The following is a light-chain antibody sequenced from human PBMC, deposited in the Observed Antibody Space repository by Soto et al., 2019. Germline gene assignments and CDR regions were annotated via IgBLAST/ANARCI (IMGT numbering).Light chain of an antibody. CDR3: CSYAGSTTLYV. V-gene: IGLV2-23*01. J-gene: IGLJ1*01. CDR2: EDS. CDR1: SNDVGSYDL. Sequence: QSALTQPASVSGSSGQSITISCTGTSNDVGSYDLVSWFQQRPGKAPKLMIYEDSQRPSGVSNRFSGSKSGNTASLTISGLQADDEADYYCCSYAGSTTLYVFGTGTKLTVL.